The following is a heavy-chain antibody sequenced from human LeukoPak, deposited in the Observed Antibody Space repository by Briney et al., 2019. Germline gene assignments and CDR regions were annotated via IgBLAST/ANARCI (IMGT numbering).Heavy chain of an antibody. Sequence: PSETLSLTCAVYGGSFSGYYWSWIRQPPGKGLEWIGEINHSGSTNYNPSLKSRVTISVDTSKNQFSLKLSSVTAADTAVYYCARRSIAAAGFSFDYWGQGTLVTVSS. CDR2: INHSGST. J-gene: IGHJ4*02. CDR1: GGSFSGYY. V-gene: IGHV4-34*01. CDR3: ARRSIAAAGFSFDY. D-gene: IGHD6-13*01.